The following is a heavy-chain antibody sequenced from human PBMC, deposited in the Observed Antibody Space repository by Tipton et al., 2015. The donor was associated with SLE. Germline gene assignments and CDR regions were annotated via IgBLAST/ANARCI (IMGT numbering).Heavy chain of an antibody. CDR1: GGSFSGYY. CDR2: INHSGST. Sequence: TLSLTCAVYGGSFSGYYWSWIRQPPGKGLEWIGEINHSGSTNYNPSLKSRVTISVDTSKNQFSLKLSSVTAADTAVYYCAIRRGLYGSSTSCPVGFDPWGQGTLVTVSS. D-gene: IGHD2-2*01. J-gene: IGHJ5*02. CDR3: AIRRGLYGSSTSCPVGFDP. V-gene: IGHV4-34*01.